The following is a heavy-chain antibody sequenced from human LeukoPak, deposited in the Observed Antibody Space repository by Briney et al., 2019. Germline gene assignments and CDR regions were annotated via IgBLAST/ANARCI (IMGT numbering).Heavy chain of an antibody. CDR3: ARICSSTSCYLAWFAP. Sequence: PSETLSLICTVSVGSISRGGYYGSWIRQHRGKGLEWIGYIYYSGSTYYNPSLKSRGTISVDTSKNQFSLKLRSVTAADTAVYYRARICSSTSCYLAWFAPWG. CDR2: IYYSGST. D-gene: IGHD2-2*01. CDR1: VGSISRGGYY. V-gene: IGHV4-31*03. J-gene: IGHJ5*02.